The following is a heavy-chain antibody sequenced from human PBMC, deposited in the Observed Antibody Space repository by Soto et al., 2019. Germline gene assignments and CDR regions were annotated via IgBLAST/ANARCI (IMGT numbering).Heavy chain of an antibody. CDR1: GYRFTNYW. V-gene: IGHV5-51*01. Sequence: GESLKISCKGSGYRFTNYWIGWVRQMPGKGLEWMGIIYPGDSDTRYSPSFQGQVTISADKSINTAYLQWSSLKASDTAMYYCARDYCSGTTCYYFDYWGQATQVTVPS. D-gene: IGHD2-2*01. J-gene: IGHJ4*02. CDR3: ARDYCSGTTCYYFDY. CDR2: IYPGDSDT.